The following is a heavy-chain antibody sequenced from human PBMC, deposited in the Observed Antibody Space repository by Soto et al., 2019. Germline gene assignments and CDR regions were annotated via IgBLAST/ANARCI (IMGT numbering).Heavy chain of an antibody. CDR1: GGSISSSSYY. CDR2: IYYSGST. V-gene: IGHV4-39*01. D-gene: IGHD4-17*01. J-gene: IGHJ6*02. CDR3: ARLYGDLPYHYYGMDV. Sequence: SETLSLTCTVSGGSISSSSYYWGWIRQPPGKGLEWIGSIYYSGSTYYNPSLKSRVTISVDTSKNQFSLKLSSVTAADTAVYYCARLYGDLPYHYYGMDVWGQGTTVTVSS.